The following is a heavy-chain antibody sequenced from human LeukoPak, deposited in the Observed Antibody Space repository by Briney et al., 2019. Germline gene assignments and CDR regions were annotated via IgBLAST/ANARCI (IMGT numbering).Heavy chain of an antibody. CDR3: ANYCSSSSCHTRRAFDI. Sequence: SSETLSLTCTVSGGSISSYYWSWIRQPPGKGLEWIGYIYCSGSTNYNPSLKSRVTISVDTSKNQFSLKLSSVTAADTAVYYCANYCSSSSCHTRRAFDIWGQGTMVTVSS. CDR1: GGSISSYY. D-gene: IGHD2-2*02. V-gene: IGHV4-59*01. J-gene: IGHJ3*02. CDR2: IYCSGST.